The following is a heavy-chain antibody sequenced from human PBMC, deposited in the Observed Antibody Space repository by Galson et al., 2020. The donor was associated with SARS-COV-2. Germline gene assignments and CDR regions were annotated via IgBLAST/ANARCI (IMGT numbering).Heavy chain of an antibody. Sequence: EVSHSGTTGYTPSLKRRVTMSVDKSKNQFSLNLTSVTAADTAIYFCARATTAYRYPYFYYYLDVWGKVTTVTVSS. J-gene: IGHJ6*03. D-gene: IGHD1-26*01. CDR3: ARATTAYRYPYFYYYLDV. CDR2: VSHSGTT. V-gene: IGHV4-4*01.